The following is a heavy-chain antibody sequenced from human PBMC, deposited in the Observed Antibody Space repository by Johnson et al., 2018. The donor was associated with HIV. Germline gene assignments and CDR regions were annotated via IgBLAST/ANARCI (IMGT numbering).Heavy chain of an antibody. Sequence: QVQLVESGGGLVKPGGSLRLSCAASGFTVSSNYMSWVRQAPGKGLEWVAVISYDGSDKYYAESVKGRFTISRDTSKSTLYLQMNSLRPEDTAVYYCARGRKELGAVDGLDTDAFDIWGQGTMVTVSS. CDR3: ARGRKELGAVDGLDTDAFDI. D-gene: IGHD3-10*01. J-gene: IGHJ3*02. CDR2: ISYDGSDK. CDR1: GFTVSSNY. V-gene: IGHV3-30*03.